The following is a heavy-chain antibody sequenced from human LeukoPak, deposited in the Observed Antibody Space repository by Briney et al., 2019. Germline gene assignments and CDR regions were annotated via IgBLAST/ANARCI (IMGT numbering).Heavy chain of an antibody. CDR2: ISYDGSNK. Sequence: PGGSLRLSCAASGFTFSSYGMHWVRQAPGKGLEWVAVISYDGSNKYYADSVKGRFTISRDNSKNTLYLQMNSLRAEDTAVYYCAKPGVRGYSHGALASWGQGTLVTVSS. J-gene: IGHJ4*02. D-gene: IGHD5-18*01. CDR1: GFTFSSYG. CDR3: AKPGVRGYSHGALAS. V-gene: IGHV3-30*18.